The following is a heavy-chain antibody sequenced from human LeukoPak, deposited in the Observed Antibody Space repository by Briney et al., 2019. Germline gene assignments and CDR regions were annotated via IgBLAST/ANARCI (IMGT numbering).Heavy chain of an antibody. J-gene: IGHJ4*02. D-gene: IGHD3-22*01. Sequence: PGGSLRLSCAASGFTFSSYSMNLVRQAPGKGLEWVSVISSGGNTYYADSVKGRFTISRDNSKNTVFLQMNSLRAEDTAVYYCAREVRGYYFDYWGQGTLVTVSS. V-gene: IGHV3-53*01. CDR3: AREVRGYYFDY. CDR2: ISSGGNT. CDR1: GFTFSSYS.